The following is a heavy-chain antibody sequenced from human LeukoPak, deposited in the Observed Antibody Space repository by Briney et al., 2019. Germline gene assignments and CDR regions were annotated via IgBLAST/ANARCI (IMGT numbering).Heavy chain of an antibody. D-gene: IGHD6-13*01. J-gene: IGHJ4*02. V-gene: IGHV4-4*07. CDR3: ARDSNREYTLAAARGFDY. CDR1: GGSISSYY. Sequence: SETLSLTCTVSGGSISSYYWSWIRQPAGKGLEWIGRIYTSGSTNYNPSLKSRVTISVDTSKNQFSLKLSSVTAADTAVYYCARDSNREYTLAAARGFDYWGQGTLVTISS. CDR2: IYTSGST.